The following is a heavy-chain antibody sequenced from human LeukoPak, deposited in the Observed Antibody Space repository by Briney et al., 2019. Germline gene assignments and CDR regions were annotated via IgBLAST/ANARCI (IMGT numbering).Heavy chain of an antibody. CDR1: GFTFSSYE. CDR3: AKFVAFFPKYYFDY. D-gene: IGHD2/OR15-2a*01. V-gene: IGHV3-48*03. Sequence: GGSLRLSCAASGFTFSSYEMNWVRQAPGKGLEWVSYISSSGSTIYYADSVKGRFTISRDNAKNSLYLQMNRLRAEDTAVYYCAKFVAFFPKYYFDYWGQGNLVTVSS. J-gene: IGHJ4*02. CDR2: ISSSGSTI.